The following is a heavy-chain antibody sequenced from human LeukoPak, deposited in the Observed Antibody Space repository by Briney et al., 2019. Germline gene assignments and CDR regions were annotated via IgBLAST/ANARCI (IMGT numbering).Heavy chain of an antibody. V-gene: IGHV3-23*01. CDR3: AKSGYDFWSGASPDYYYYYMDV. CDR1: GFTFSSYA. D-gene: IGHD3-3*01. CDR2: ISGSGSST. Sequence: GGSLRLSCAASGFTFSSYARRWVRQAPGKVLEWVSAISGSGSSTYYADSVKGRFTISRDNSKNTLYLQMNSMRAEDTAVYYCAKSGYDFWSGASPDYYYYYMDVWGKGTTVTVSS. J-gene: IGHJ6*03.